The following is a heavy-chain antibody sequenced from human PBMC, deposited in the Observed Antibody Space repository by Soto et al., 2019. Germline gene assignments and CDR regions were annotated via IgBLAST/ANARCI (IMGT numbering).Heavy chain of an antibody. D-gene: IGHD3-3*01. V-gene: IGHV3-30*18. CDR1: AFTFKNHW. CDR3: AKDYDRAGGEWLASETYGMDV. J-gene: IGHJ6*02. CDR2: ISYDGSNK. Sequence: PGGSLRLSCAASAFTFKNHWMHWVRQAPGKGLEWVAVISYDGSNKYYADSVKGRFTISRDNSKNTLYLQMNSLRAEDTAVYYCAKDYDRAGGEWLASETYGMDVWGQGTTVTVSS.